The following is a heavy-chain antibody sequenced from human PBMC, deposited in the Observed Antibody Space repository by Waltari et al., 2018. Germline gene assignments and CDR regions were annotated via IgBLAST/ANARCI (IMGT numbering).Heavy chain of an antibody. CDR1: GFPFSSYW. CDR3: AREKVAARPFDY. Sequence: EVQLVESGGGLVQPGGSLRLSCAASGFPFSSYWMSWVRQAPGKGLEWVANIKQDGSEKYYVDSVKGRFTISRDNAKNSLYLQMNSLRAEDTAVYYCAREKVAARPFDYWGQGTLVTVSS. D-gene: IGHD6-6*01. V-gene: IGHV3-7*01. CDR2: IKQDGSEK. J-gene: IGHJ4*02.